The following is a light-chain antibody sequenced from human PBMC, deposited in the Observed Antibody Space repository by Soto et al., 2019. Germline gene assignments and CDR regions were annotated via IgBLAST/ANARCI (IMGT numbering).Light chain of an antibody. CDR2: YDX. J-gene: IGLJ1*01. V-gene: IGLV3-21*04. CDR1: NIGDKR. CDR3: QVWDIMTDNYV. Sequence: SYELTQPPSVSVAPEKTATITCGGDNIGDKRVHWYRQKPGQAPVLLISYDXDRPXGIPERFSXSNSGNTATLTISRVEAGDEADYYCQVWDIMTDNYVFGGGTKVTVL.